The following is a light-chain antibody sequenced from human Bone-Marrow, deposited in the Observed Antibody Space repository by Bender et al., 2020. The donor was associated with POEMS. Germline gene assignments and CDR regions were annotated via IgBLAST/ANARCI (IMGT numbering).Light chain of an antibody. CDR2: GNR. V-gene: IGLV1-40*01. Sequence: HSVLTQPPSVSGAPGQRVTISCTGSTSNIGAHYDVHWYQQFPGTAPKLLIYGNRNRPSGIPDRFSGSKSGTSASLAISGLQAEDEADYFCISYTSSSTLVFGGGTKLTVL. CDR3: ISYTSSSTLV. J-gene: IGLJ3*02. CDR1: TSNIGAHYD.